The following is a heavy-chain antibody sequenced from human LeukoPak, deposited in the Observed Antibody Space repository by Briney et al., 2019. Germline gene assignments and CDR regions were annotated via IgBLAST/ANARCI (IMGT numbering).Heavy chain of an antibody. Sequence: GGSLRLSCAVSGLTFSSHWMTWVRQAPGKGLEYVANIKQDGSEKRYVDSVKGRFTISRDDAKNSLYLQMNSPRAEDTAVYYCARLYQHDSSTYRPVDYWGQGTLVSVSS. V-gene: IGHV3-7*01. CDR2: IKQDGSEK. J-gene: IGHJ4*02. D-gene: IGHD3-22*01. CDR1: GLTFSSHW. CDR3: ARLYQHDSSTYRPVDY.